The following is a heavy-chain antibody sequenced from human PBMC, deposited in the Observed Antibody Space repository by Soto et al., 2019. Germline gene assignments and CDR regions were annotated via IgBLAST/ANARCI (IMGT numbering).Heavy chain of an antibody. V-gene: IGHV4-30-4*08. J-gene: IGHJ3*02. CDR2: IYYSGST. CDR3: ARVRHINAFDI. D-gene: IGHD1-20*01. Sequence: SETLSLTCTVSADSISSGGYYWSWIRQHPGKGLEWIGYIYYSGSTYYNPSLKSRVTISVDTSKNQFSLKLSSVTAADTAVYYCARVRHINAFDIWGQGTMVTVSS. CDR1: ADSISSGGYY.